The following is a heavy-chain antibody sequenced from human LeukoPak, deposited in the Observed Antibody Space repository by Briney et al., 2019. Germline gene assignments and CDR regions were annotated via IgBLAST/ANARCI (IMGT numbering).Heavy chain of an antibody. CDR2: IYHSGST. CDR1: GGSISSGGYS. V-gene: IGHV4-30-2*01. J-gene: IGHJ4*02. Sequence: PSETLSLTCAVSGGSISSGGYSWSWIRQPPGKGLEWIGYIYHSGSTYYNPSLKSRVTISVDRSKNQFFLKLSSVTAADTAVYYCASGGGSLSTFDYWGQGTLVTVSS. D-gene: IGHD2-15*01. CDR3: ASGGGSLSTFDY.